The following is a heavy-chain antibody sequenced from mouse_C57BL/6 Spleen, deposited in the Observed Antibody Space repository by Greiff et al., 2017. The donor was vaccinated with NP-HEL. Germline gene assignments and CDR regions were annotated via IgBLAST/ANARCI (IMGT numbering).Heavy chain of an antibody. CDR2: INPYNGGT. Sequence: VQLQQSGPVLVKPGASVKMSCKASGYTFTDYYMNWVKQSHGKSLEWIGVINPYNGGTSYNQKFKGKATLTVDKSSSTPYMELNSLTSEDSAVYYCARGEDGSRYFDVWGTGTTVTVSS. CDR1: GYTFTDYY. J-gene: IGHJ1*03. CDR3: ARGEDGSRYFDV. D-gene: IGHD1-1*01. V-gene: IGHV1-19*01.